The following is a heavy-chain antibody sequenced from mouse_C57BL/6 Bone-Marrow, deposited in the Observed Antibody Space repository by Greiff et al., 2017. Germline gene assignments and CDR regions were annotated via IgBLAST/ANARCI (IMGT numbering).Heavy chain of an antibody. CDR1: GFSLTSYG. V-gene: IGHV2-5*01. D-gene: IGHD1-1*01. CDR3: AKNLYYGSSWAMDY. CDR2: IWRGGST. Sequence: VHLVESGPGLVQPSQSLSITCTVSGFSLTSYGVHWVRQSPGKGLEWLGVIWRGGSTDYNAAFMSRLSITKDNSKSQVFFKMNSLQADDTAIYYCAKNLYYGSSWAMDYWGQGTSVTVSS. J-gene: IGHJ4*01.